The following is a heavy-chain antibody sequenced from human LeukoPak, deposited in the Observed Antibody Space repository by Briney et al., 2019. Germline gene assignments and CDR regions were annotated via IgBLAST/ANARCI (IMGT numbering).Heavy chain of an antibody. D-gene: IGHD4-23*01. CDR2: INHSGST. V-gene: IGHV4-34*01. CDR3: ARSINDYGGMWMDF. Sequence: SETLSLTCAVYGGSFSAYYWSWIRQPPGEGLEWIGEINHSGSTNYNPSLKSRVTISVDTSKNQFSLRLTSVTAADMAVYYCARSINDYGGMWMDFWGHGTLVIVSS. J-gene: IGHJ4*01. CDR1: GGSFSAYY.